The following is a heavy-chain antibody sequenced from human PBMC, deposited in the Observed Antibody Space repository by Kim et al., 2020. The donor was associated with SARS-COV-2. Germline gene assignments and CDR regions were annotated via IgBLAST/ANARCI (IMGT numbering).Heavy chain of an antibody. CDR2: IYTSGST. V-gene: IGHV4-4*07. Sequence: SETLSLTCTVSGGSISSYYWSWIRQPAGKGLEWIGRIYTSGSTNYNPSLKSRVTMSVDTSKNQFSLKLSSVTAADTAVYYCARDLAVPAAEVGHWFDPWGQGTLVTVSS. J-gene: IGHJ5*02. CDR3: ARDLAVPAAEVGHWFDP. CDR1: GGSISSYY. D-gene: IGHD2-2*01.